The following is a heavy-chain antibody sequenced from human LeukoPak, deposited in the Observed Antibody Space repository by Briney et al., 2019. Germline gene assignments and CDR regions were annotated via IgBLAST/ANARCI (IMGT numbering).Heavy chain of an antibody. CDR1: GFTFSSYG. CDR3: ARRELWDY. D-gene: IGHD1-26*01. Sequence: GRSLRLSCAASGFTFSSYGMHWVRQAPGKGLEWVAVISYDGSNKYYADSVKGRFTISRDNSKNTLYLQMNSLRAEDTAVYYCARRELWDYWGQGTLVTVSS. V-gene: IGHV3-30*03. CDR2: ISYDGSNK. J-gene: IGHJ4*02.